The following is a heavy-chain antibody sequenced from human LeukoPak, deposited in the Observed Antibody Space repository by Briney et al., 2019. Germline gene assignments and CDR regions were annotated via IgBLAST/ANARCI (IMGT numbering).Heavy chain of an antibody. J-gene: IGHJ6*03. V-gene: IGHV1-46*01. CDR3: ARDRGYCSSTSCYTPGRYYMDV. CDR1: GYTFTSYY. CDR2: INPSGGST. Sequence: GASVKVSCKASGYTFTSYYMHWVRQAPGQGLEWVGIINPSGGSTSYAQKFQGRVTMTRDMSTSTVYMELSSLRSEDTAVYYCARDRGYCSSTSCYTPGRYYMDVWGKGTTVTVSS. D-gene: IGHD2-2*02.